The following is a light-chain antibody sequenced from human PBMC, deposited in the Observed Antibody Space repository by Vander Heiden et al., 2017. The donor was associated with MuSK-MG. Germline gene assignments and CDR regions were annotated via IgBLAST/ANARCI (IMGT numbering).Light chain of an antibody. Sequence: QSALTQPASVSGSPGQSITISCTGTSSDVGGYNYVSWYHQHPCKAPKLMIYEVTKRPAGISDRFSGSKSGNTASLTISGLQAEDEADYYCSSFTSSNTLRFGGGTKLTVL. CDR3: SSFTSSNTLR. V-gene: IGLV2-14*01. J-gene: IGLJ2*01. CDR1: SSDVGGYNY. CDR2: EVT.